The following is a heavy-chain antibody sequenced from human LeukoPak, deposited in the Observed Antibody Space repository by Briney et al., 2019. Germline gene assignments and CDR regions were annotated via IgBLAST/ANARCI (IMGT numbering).Heavy chain of an antibody. Sequence: GGSLRLSCAASGFTFTNNFMSWVRQVPGKGLEWVAKINQDGSEDYYVESVKGRFTISRDNAEKSLYLDMNSLRGEDAAVYYCARDSFEGRYTGLPYGAKYYYMDVWGKGTTVIVSS. D-gene: IGHD1-26*01. CDR1: GFTFTNNF. CDR3: ARDSFEGRYTGLPYGAKYYYMDV. V-gene: IGHV3-7*01. CDR2: INQDGSED. J-gene: IGHJ6*03.